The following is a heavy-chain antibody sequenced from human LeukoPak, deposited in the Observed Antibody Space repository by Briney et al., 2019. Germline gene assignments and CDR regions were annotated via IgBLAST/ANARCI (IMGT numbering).Heavy chain of an antibody. CDR3: AKHSGSYFIYHVAS. CDR2: ISGSAYNS. CDR1: GFTFSSYG. D-gene: IGHD1-26*01. Sequence: GGSLRLSCADSGFTFSSYGRSWVRQAPGRGLEWVSTISGSAYNSYYADSVKGRFTISRDNSANTLYLQMNSLRAEDTALYYCAKHSGSYFIYHVASWGQGTLVTVSS. J-gene: IGHJ4*02. V-gene: IGHV3-23*01.